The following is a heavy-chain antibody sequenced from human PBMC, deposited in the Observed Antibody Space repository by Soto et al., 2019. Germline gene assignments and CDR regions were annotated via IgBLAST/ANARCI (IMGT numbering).Heavy chain of an antibody. Sequence: GAALKISCKGSGYSFTNYWSGWVRQMSGKGLEWMGIIYPGNSDTRYSPPFQGQVTISADKSSSIAYLQWSSLKASDTAMYYCARRRSHDYGDFAFDYWGQGTLVTVSS. J-gene: IGHJ4*02. D-gene: IGHD4-17*01. CDR2: IYPGNSDT. CDR3: ARRRSHDYGDFAFDY. CDR1: GYSFTNYW. V-gene: IGHV5-51*01.